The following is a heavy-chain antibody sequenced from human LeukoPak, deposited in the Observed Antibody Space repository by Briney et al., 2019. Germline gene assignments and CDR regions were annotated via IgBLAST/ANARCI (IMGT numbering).Heavy chain of an antibody. CDR1: GFTFSSYG. CDR2: IRYDGSNK. D-gene: IGHD3-10*01. Sequence: GGSLRLSCAASGFTFSSYGMHWVRQAPGKGLEWVAFIRYDGSNKYYADSVKGRFTISRDNSKNTLYLQMNSLRAEDTAVYYCAKDHYYGSGSYYSDYWGQGTLVTVSS. CDR3: AKDHYYGSGSYYSDY. J-gene: IGHJ4*02. V-gene: IGHV3-30*02.